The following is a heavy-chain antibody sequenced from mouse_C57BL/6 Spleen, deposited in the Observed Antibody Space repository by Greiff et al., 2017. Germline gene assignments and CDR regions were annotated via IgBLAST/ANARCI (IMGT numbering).Heavy chain of an antibody. V-gene: IGHV3-6*01. CDR1: GYSITSGYY. CDR3: AREGDYYGRGFAY. Sequence: VQLQQSGPGLVKPSQSLSLTCSVTGYSITSGYYWNWIRQFPGNKLEWMGYISYDGSNNYNPSLKNRISITRDTSKNQFFLKLNSVTTEDTATYYCAREGDYYGRGFAYWGQGTLVTVSA. D-gene: IGHD1-1*01. J-gene: IGHJ3*01. CDR2: ISYDGSN.